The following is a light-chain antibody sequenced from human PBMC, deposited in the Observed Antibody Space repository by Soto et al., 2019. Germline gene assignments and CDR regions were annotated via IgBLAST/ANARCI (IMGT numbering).Light chain of an antibody. J-gene: IGLJ2*01. CDR3: SSYTSRSTLVV. CDR2: DVS. V-gene: IGLV2-14*01. Sequence: QSALTQPASVSGSPGQSITISCTGTSSDVGVYNYVSWYQQHPGKAPKLMIYDVSNRPSGVSNRFSGSKSGNTASLTISGIQAEDEADYYCSSYTSRSTLVVFGGGTKLTVL. CDR1: SSDVGVYNY.